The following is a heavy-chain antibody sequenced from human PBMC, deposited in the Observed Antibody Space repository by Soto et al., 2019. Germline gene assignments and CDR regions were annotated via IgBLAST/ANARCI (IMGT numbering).Heavy chain of an antibody. Sequence: QVQLVHSGAEVKKPGASVKVSCKASGYTFTGYYIHWVRQAPGQGLEWMGWINPKNGDTNYAQKFQGWVTMTRDTSISTAYMELNRLKSDDTAVYYCARDGHEYFGEIYYFDYWGQGTLVTVSS. V-gene: IGHV1-2*04. CDR3: ARDGHEYFGEIYYFDY. CDR1: GYTFTGYY. CDR2: INPKNGDT. J-gene: IGHJ4*02. D-gene: IGHD3-10*01.